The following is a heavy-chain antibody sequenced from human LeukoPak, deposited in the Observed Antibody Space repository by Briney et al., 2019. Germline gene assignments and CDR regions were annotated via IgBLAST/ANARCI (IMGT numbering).Heavy chain of an antibody. CDR2: INHSGST. J-gene: IGHJ4*02. V-gene: IGHV4-34*01. CDR3: ARPTTVTKIMRRVAPFDY. Sequence: MPSETLSLTCAVYGGSFSGYYWSWIRQPPGKGLEWIGEINHSGSTNYNPSLKSRVTISVDTSKNQFSLKLSSVTAADTAVYYCARPTTVTKIMRRVAPFDYWGQGTLVTVSS. D-gene: IGHD4-17*01. CDR1: GGSFSGYY.